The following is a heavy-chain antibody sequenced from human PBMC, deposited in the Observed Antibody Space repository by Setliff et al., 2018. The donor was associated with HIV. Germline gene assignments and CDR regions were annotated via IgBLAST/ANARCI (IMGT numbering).Heavy chain of an antibody. J-gene: IGHJ6*03. CDR2: INHSGST. Sequence: TSETLSLTCAVYGGSFSAYYWTWIRQPPGKGLEWIGEINHSGSTNYNPSLKSRVTISVDTSKNQFSLKLRSVTAADTAIYYCARSDLDNGSGYFDHYSYYRDVWGRGTTVTVS. V-gene: IGHV4-34*01. D-gene: IGHD3-22*01. CDR1: GGSFSAYY. CDR3: ARSDLDNGSGYFDHYSYYRDV.